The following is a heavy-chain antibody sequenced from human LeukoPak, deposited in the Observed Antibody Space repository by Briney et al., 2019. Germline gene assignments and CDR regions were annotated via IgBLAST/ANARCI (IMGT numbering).Heavy chain of an antibody. CDR3: AKGGAREIWYFAY. Sequence: GGSLTLSCEVSGFTFSAYGIHWVRQSPGKGLEWVAFVRYDGRDKFYADSVKGRFIVSKDNSRTTLQLKMNSLRSEDTAVYFWAKGGAREIWYFAYWGQGIRVTVSS. CDR1: GFTFSAYG. J-gene: IGHJ4*02. D-gene: IGHD2-15*01. CDR2: VRYDGRDK. V-gene: IGHV3-30*02.